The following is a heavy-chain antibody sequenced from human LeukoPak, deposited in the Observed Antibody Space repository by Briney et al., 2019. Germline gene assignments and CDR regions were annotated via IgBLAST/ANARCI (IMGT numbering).Heavy chain of an antibody. CDR3: ARGKVYSGSYYVSYFDY. D-gene: IGHD1-26*01. CDR2: IYSGGST. Sequence: GGSLRLSCSASGFTFITYAMSWVRQAPGKGLEWVSVIYSGGSTYYADSVKGRFTISRDNSKNTLYLQMNSLRAEDTAVYYCARGKVYSGSYYVSYFDYWDQGTLVTVSS. CDR1: GFTFITYA. J-gene: IGHJ4*02. V-gene: IGHV3-66*01.